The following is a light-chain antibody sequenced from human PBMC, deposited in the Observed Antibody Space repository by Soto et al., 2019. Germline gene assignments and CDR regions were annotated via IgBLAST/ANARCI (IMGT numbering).Light chain of an antibody. Sequence: EIEFTQGPSSLSASLGYRFTITCLASQSIIDYLNWYQKKPGEAPNVLIYAASSLQSGVPSRFSGSGSETDFTLNISSLETEDFAIYYCQQHHRYSQAFGQGTKVDIK. J-gene: IGKJ1*01. CDR2: AAS. CDR1: QSIIDY. CDR3: QQHHRYSQA. V-gene: IGKV1-39*01.